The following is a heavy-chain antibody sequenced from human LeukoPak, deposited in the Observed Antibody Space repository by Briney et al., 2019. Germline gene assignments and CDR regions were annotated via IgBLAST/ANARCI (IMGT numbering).Heavy chain of an antibody. V-gene: IGHV1-2*02. J-gene: IGHJ4*02. Sequence: EASVKVSCKAVGYTFTDHYFHWLRQAHGQGLEWMGWIHPGRGDTNYAQKFQGRVSLTRDTSISTAYMELSGLTSDDTAVYFCARDHNWGPDYWGQGALVSVSS. CDR2: IHPGRGDT. CDR1: GYTFTDHY. D-gene: IGHD7-27*01. CDR3: ARDHNWGPDY.